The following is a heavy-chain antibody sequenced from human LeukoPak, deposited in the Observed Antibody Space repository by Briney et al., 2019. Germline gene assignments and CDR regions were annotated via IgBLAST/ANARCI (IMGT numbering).Heavy chain of an antibody. CDR2: IYYSGST. D-gene: IGHD3-10*01. CDR1: GGSISSYY. CDR3: AVTDYYGSFGWFDP. Sequence: PSETLSLTCTVSGGSISSYYWSWIRQPPGKGLEWIGCIYYSGSTNYNPSLKSRVTISVDTSKNQSSLKLSSVTAADTAVYYCAVTDYYGSFGWFDPWGQGTLVTVSS. J-gene: IGHJ5*02. V-gene: IGHV4-59*08.